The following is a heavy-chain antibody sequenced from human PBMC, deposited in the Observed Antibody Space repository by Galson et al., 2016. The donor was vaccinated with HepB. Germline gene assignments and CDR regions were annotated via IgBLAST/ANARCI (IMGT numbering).Heavy chain of an antibody. J-gene: IGHJ3*02. V-gene: IGHV1-46*02. CDR3: AREGGYCGGDCPPYEHWWMYDAFDI. CDR2: VHPSSGAT. Sequence: SVKVSCKASGYNFKTYYIHWVRQAPGQGLEWMGIVHPSSGATTYAQKFQGRVIMTRDTSTSTVYVELSSLRANDTALYYCAREGGYCGGDCPPYEHWWMYDAFDIWGQGTMVTVSS. D-gene: IGHD2-21*02. CDR1: GYNFKTYY.